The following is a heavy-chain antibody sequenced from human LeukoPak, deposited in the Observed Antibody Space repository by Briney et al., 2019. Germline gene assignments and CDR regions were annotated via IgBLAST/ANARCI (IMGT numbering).Heavy chain of an antibody. CDR2: IYTSGST. D-gene: IGHD2-21*01. V-gene: IGHV4-4*07. J-gene: IGHJ6*02. Sequence: KPSETPSLSCTVSGGSISSYYWSWIRQPAGKGLEWIGRIYTSGSTNYNPSLKSRATMSVDTSKNQFSLKLSSVTAADTAVYYCARGAIRYGMDVWGQGTTVTVSS. CDR3: ARGAIRYGMDV. CDR1: GGSISSYY.